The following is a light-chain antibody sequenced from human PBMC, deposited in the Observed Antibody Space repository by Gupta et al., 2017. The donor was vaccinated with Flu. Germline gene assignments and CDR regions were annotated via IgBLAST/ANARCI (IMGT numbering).Light chain of an antibody. CDR2: DDS. Sequence: SYVLTQPPSVSVAPGQTARITCGGDNVGSASVHWYQQKPGQVPVVVVYDDSDRPSGIPERFSGSNSGNMATLTISRVEVGDEADYYCQVWDSNSDQYVFGTGTKVSVL. V-gene: IGLV3-21*02. J-gene: IGLJ1*01. CDR3: QVWDSNSDQYV. CDR1: NVGSAS.